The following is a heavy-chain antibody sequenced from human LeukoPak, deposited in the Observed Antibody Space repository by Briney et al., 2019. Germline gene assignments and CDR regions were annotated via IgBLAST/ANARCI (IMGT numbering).Heavy chain of an antibody. CDR2: IYYTGST. CDR3: ARGPYYLDSSTYSFDY. CDR1: GGSISPFY. Sequence: SETLSLTCTVSGGSISPFYWSWIRQPPGKGLEWVGYIYYTGSTKYNSSLKSRVTISVDTSRDQFSLELSSVTAADTAVYYCARGPYYLDSSTYSFDYWGQGTLVTVSP. D-gene: IGHD6-19*01. J-gene: IGHJ4*02. V-gene: IGHV4-59*01.